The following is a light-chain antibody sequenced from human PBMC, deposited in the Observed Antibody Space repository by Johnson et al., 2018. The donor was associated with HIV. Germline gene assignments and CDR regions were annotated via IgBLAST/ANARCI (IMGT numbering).Light chain of an antibody. CDR3: GTWDLSLSAGRV. Sequence: QSVLTQPPSVSAAPGQKVTISCSGSRSNIGNNYVSWYQQLPGTAPKLLIYDNNKRPSGIPDRFSGSKSGTSATLGITGLQTGDEADYYCGTWDLSLSAGRVFGTGTKVTVL. V-gene: IGLV1-51*01. J-gene: IGLJ1*01. CDR1: RSNIGNNY. CDR2: DNN.